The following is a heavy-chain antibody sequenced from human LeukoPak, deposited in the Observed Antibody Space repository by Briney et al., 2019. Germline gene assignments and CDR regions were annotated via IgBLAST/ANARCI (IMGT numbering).Heavy chain of an antibody. CDR1: GGSISSSNW. Sequence: SETLSLTCAVSGGSISSSNWWSWVRQPPGKGLEWIGEIYHSGTTNYNPSLKSRVTISVDKSKNQFSLKLSSVTAADTAVYYCAASSGSYLDDAFDIWGQGTMVTVSS. J-gene: IGHJ3*02. CDR3: AASSGSYLDDAFDI. CDR2: IYHSGTT. D-gene: IGHD1-26*01. V-gene: IGHV4-4*02.